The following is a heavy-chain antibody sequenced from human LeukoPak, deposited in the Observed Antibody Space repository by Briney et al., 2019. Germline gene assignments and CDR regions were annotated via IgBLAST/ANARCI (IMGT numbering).Heavy chain of an antibody. CDR3: ARVSFSGAYDAFDI. Sequence: ASVKVSCKASGYSFTGYYMHWVRQAPGQGLEWMGIINPSGGSTSYAQKFQGRVTMTRDMSTSTVYMELSSLRSEDTAVYYCARVSFSGAYDAFDIWGQGTMVTVSS. V-gene: IGHV1-46*01. J-gene: IGHJ3*02. CDR1: GYSFTGYY. D-gene: IGHD3-10*01. CDR2: INPSGGST.